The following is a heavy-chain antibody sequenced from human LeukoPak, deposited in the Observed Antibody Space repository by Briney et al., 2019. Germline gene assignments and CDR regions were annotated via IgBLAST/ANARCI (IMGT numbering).Heavy chain of an antibody. CDR1: GYTFTSYA. V-gene: IGHV1-3*01. D-gene: IGHD3-9*01. CDR2: INAGNGNT. J-gene: IGHJ4*02. CDR3: ARVDSPN. Sequence: ASVKVSCKASGYTFTSYAMHWVRQAPGQRLEWMGWINAGNGNTKYLQKFQGRVTITRDTSASTAYMELSSLRSEDTAVYYCARVDSPNWGQGTLVTVSS.